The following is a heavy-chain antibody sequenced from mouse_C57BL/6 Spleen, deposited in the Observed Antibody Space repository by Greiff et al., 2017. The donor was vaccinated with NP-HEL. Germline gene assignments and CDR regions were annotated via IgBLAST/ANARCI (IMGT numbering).Heavy chain of an antibody. J-gene: IGHJ4*01. D-gene: IGHD3-3*01. CDR3: TRSYPALYRADYYAMDY. V-gene: IGHV1-15*01. CDR1: GYTFTDYE. CDR2: IDPETGGT. Sequence: QVQLKESGAELVRPGASVTLSCKASGYTFTDYEMHWVKQTPVHGLEWIGAIDPETGGTAYNQKFKGKAILTADKSSSTAYMELRSLTSEDSAVYYCTRSYPALYRADYYAMDYWGQGTSVTVSS.